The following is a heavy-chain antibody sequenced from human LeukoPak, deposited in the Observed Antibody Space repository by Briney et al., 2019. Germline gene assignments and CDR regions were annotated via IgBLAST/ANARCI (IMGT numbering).Heavy chain of an antibody. D-gene: IGHD6-19*01. V-gene: IGHV3-64D*06. CDR1: GFTFSSYA. Sequence: PGGSLRLSCSASGFTFSSYAMHWVRQAPGKGLEYVSAISSNGVSTYHADSVKGRFTISRDNSKNTLYLQMSSLRAEDTAVYYCVRYVRPEKWLGYNYFDPWGQGTLVTVSS. CDR2: ISSNGVST. CDR3: VRYVRPEKWLGYNYFDP. J-gene: IGHJ5*02.